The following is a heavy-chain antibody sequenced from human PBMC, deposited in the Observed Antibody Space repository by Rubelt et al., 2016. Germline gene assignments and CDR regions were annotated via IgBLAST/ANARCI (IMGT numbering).Heavy chain of an antibody. Sequence: QVQLQQWGAGLLQPSETLSLTCAVYGGSFSGYYWSWIRQPPGKGLEWIGEINHSGSTYYNPSLKSRVTISVDTSKNQFSLKLSSVTAADTAVYYCARDHSSGWYLEGFFDYWGQGTLVTVSS. V-gene: IGHV4-34*01. CDR1: GGSFSGYY. D-gene: IGHD6-19*01. CDR2: INHSGST. CDR3: ARDHSSGWYLEGFFDY. J-gene: IGHJ4*02.